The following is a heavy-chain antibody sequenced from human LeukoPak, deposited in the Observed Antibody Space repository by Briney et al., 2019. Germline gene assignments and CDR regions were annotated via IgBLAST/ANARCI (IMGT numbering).Heavy chain of an antibody. CDR1: GGTFSSYA. Sequence: AASVKVSCKASGGTFSSYAISWERQAPGQGLEWMGRIIPILGIANYAQKFQGRVTITADKSTSTAYMELSSLRSEDTAVYYCARMGAGIAAAGTDFYYYYGMDVWGQGTTVTVSS. CDR3: ARMGAGIAAAGTDFYYYYGMDV. J-gene: IGHJ6*02. V-gene: IGHV1-69*04. D-gene: IGHD6-13*01. CDR2: IIPILGIA.